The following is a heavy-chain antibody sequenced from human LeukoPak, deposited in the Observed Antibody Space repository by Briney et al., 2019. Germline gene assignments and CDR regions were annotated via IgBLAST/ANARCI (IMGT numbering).Heavy chain of an antibody. CDR2: IYYSGST. CDR1: GGPISSHY. J-gene: IGHJ4*02. CDR3: ARGYYDFWSGYYFDY. V-gene: IGHV4-59*11. D-gene: IGHD3-3*01. Sequence: SETLSLTCTVSGGPISSHYWSWIRQPPGKGREWIGYIYYSGSTNYNPSLKSRVTISVDTSKNQFSLKLSSVTAADTAVYYCARGYYDFWSGYYFDYWGQGTLVTVSS.